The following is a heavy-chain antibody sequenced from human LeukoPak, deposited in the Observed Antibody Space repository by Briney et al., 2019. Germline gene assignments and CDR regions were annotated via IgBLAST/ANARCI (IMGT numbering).Heavy chain of an antibody. Sequence: PGGSLRLSCAASGFTFSSYAMSWVRHPPGKELEWVSAISGSADNTYYADSVKGRFTISRDNSKNTLYLQMNSLRAEDTAVYYCAKGTGYSSGWAFDYWGQGTLVTVSS. D-gene: IGHD6-19*01. CDR2: ISGSADNT. CDR3: AKGTGYSSGWAFDY. V-gene: IGHV3-23*01. J-gene: IGHJ4*02. CDR1: GFTFSSYA.